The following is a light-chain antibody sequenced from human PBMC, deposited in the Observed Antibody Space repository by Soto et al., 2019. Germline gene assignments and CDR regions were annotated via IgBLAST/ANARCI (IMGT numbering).Light chain of an antibody. J-gene: IGLJ2*01. CDR3: CSYAGSDTYVV. CDR2: EVS. V-gene: IGLV2-23*02. Sequence: QSALTQPASVSGSPGQSITISCTGTSSDVGSYNLVSWYQQHPGKAPKLMIYEVSKRPSGVSNRFSGSKSGNTASLTISGLQAEDEADYYCCSYAGSDTYVVFGGGPSSPS. CDR1: SSDVGSYNL.